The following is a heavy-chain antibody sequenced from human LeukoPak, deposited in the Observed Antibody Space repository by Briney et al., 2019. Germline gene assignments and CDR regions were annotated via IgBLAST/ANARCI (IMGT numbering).Heavy chain of an antibody. CDR3: ARDDYYDRSDYRPDLFDY. V-gene: IGHV3-21*01. CDR1: GFTFSSYS. J-gene: IGHJ4*02. D-gene: IGHD3-22*01. CDR2: ISSSSSYI. Sequence: GGSLRLSCAASGFTFSSYSMNWVRQAPGKGLEWVSSISSSSSYIYYADSVKGRFTISRDNAKNSLYLQMNSLRAEDTAVYYCARDDYYDRSDYRPDLFDYRGQGTLVTVSS.